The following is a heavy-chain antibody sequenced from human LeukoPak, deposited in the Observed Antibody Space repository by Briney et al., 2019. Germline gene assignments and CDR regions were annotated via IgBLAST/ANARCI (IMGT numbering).Heavy chain of an antibody. CDR2: ISYGGSDK. J-gene: IGHJ4*02. D-gene: IGHD6-13*01. CDR3: AKRMGPSIAAADLDY. V-gene: IGHV3-30*18. Sequence: GGSLRLSCVASGFTFSGFGMYWVRQAPGKGLEWVSVISYGGSDKYYADSVKGRFIISRDNSKNTLYLQMNSLRVEDTAVYYCAKRMGPSIAAADLDYWGRGTLVTVSS. CDR1: GFTFSGFG.